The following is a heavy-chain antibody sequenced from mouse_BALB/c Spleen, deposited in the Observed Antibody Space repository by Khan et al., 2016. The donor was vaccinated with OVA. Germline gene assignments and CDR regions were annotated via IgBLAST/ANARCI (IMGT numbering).Heavy chain of an antibody. CDR2: IFPGSVST. D-gene: IGHD2-13*01. CDR1: GYTFSSYW. V-gene: IGHV1-9*01. CDR3: ARGGDGGFAY. Sequence: QVQLKQSGGDLMKPGASVKISCKATGYTFSSYWIEWVKQRPGHGLEWIGQIFPGSVSTTYNEKFKGKATFTADTSSTTAYMQLSSLTSEDSAVYYCARGGDGGFAYWGQGTLVTVSA. J-gene: IGHJ3*01.